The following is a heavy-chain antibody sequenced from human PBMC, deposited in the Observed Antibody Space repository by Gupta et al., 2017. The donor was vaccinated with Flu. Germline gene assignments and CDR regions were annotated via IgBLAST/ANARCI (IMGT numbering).Heavy chain of an antibody. J-gene: IGHJ4*02. CDR1: DFSISSGHY. CDR2: IDHLGNY. V-gene: IGHV4-38-2*02. D-gene: IGHD6-19*01. CDR3: ARGGRMSVAASYFDF. Sequence: QVHLQESGPGLVKPSETLSLTCSVSDFSISSGHYWGWIRQPPGKGLEWIATIDHLGNYYINPSLRSRVTISVVPSENQFSLKLYSVTAADRALYYCARGGRMSVAASYFDFWGQGTLVNVSS.